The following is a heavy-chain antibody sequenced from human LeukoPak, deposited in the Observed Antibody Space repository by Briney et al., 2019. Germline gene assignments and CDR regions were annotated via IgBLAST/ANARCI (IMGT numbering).Heavy chain of an antibody. D-gene: IGHD3-22*01. J-gene: IGHJ4*02. V-gene: IGHV3-23*01. CDR1: GFTFSTCG. CDR2: ISGDGGST. Sequence: GGSLRLSCAASGFTFSTCGMSWVRQAPGRGLEWISAISGDGGSTYHVDSVKGRFTISRDNSKNTLYLQMNSLRAEDTALYYCAKDISSGYYFDYWGQGTLVTVSS. CDR3: AKDISSGYYFDY.